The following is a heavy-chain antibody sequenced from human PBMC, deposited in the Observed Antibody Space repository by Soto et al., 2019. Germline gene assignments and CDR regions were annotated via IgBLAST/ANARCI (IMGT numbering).Heavy chain of an antibody. J-gene: IGHJ5*02. CDR3: VVVVVAADWFDP. Sequence: ASVKVSCKASGYTFTSYAMHWVRQAPGQRLEWMGWINAGNGNTKYSQKFQGRVTITRDTSASTAYMELSSLRSEDTAVYYCVVVVVAADWFDPWGQGTLVTVSS. D-gene: IGHD2-15*01. CDR1: GYTFTSYA. CDR2: INAGNGNT. V-gene: IGHV1-3*01.